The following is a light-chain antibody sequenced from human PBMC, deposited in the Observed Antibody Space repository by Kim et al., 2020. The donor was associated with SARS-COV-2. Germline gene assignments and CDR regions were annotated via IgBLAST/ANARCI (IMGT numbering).Light chain of an antibody. CDR3: QQRSNWHPWT. CDR2: DAS. Sequence: IVLTQSPATLSLSPGERATLSCRASQSVSSYLAWYQQKPGQAPRLLIYDASNRATGIPARFSGSGSGTDFTLTISSLEPEDFAVYYCQQRSNWHPWTFGQGTKVDIK. CDR1: QSVSSY. J-gene: IGKJ1*01. V-gene: IGKV3-11*01.